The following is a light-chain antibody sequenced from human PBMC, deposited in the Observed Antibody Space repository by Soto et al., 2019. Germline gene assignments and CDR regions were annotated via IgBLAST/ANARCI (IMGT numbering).Light chain of an antibody. CDR1: QSISSGW. CDR2: RAS. J-gene: IGKJ1*01. CDR3: QQFHDYPWT. Sequence: DIQITQSPSTLSASVGDRVTVTCRASQSISSGWLDWYQQKPGKARKLPIYRASSLESGAPSRFSGSGSGTDVTLTISSLQPDDFASYYCQQFHDYPWTFGQGTKVDI. V-gene: IGKV1-5*03.